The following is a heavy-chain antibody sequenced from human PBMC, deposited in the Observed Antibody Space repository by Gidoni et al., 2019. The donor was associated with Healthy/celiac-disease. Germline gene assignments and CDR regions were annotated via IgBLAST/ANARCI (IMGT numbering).Heavy chain of an antibody. CDR3: ARGPVPDIVVVPAALYYFDY. V-gene: IGHV4-34*01. CDR2: INHSGST. Sequence: QVQLQQWGAGLLKPSETLSLTCAVYGGSFSGYYWSWIRQPPGKGLEWIGEINHSGSTNYNPSLKSRVTISVDTSKNQFSLKLSSVTAADTAVYYCARGPVPDIVVVPAALYYFDYWGQGTLVTVSS. CDR1: GGSFSGYY. D-gene: IGHD2-2*01. J-gene: IGHJ4*02.